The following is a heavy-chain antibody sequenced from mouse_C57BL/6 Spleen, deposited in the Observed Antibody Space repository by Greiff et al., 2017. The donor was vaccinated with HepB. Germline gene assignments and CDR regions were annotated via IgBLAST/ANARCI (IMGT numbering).Heavy chain of an antibody. J-gene: IGHJ2*01. V-gene: IGHV1-80*01. Sequence: VQLQQSGAELVKPGASVKISCKASGYAFSSYWMNWVKQRPGKGLEWIGQIYPGDGDTNYNGKFKGKATLTADKSSSTAYMQLSSLTSEDSAVYCCARWGDYDDFDYWGQGTTLTVSS. CDR2: IYPGDGDT. D-gene: IGHD2-4*01. CDR1: GYAFSSYW. CDR3: ARWGDYDDFDY.